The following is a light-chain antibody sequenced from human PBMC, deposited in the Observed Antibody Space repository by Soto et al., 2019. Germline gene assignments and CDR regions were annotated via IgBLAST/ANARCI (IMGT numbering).Light chain of an antibody. CDR1: QSVGSH. CDR2: GAS. Sequence: ETVLTQSPDTLSLSPGERVTLSCRASQSVGSHLVWYQQKPGQAPRLLIYGASNRATGIPARFSGSGSGTDFTLTISSLEPEDFAVYYCQHRSNGFGQGTKLEIK. J-gene: IGKJ2*01. V-gene: IGKV3-11*01. CDR3: QHRSNG.